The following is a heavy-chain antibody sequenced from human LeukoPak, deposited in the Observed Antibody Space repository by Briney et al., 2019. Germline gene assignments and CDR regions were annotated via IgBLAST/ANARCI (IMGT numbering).Heavy chain of an antibody. Sequence: SETLSLTCTVSGGSISTSSYFWRWIRQPAGKGLEWIGRIYSSGSTNYNPSLKSRVTISVDTSKNQFSLKLSSVTAADTAVYYCARLGGDYGYWGQGTLVTVSS. CDR3: ARLGGDYGY. J-gene: IGHJ4*02. CDR1: GGSISTSSYF. V-gene: IGHV4-61*02. D-gene: IGHD4-17*01. CDR2: IYSSGST.